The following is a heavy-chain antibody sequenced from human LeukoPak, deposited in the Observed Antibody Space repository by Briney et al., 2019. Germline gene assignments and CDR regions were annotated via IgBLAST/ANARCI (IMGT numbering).Heavy chain of an antibody. CDR1: GFTLSNYA. J-gene: IGHJ4*02. D-gene: IGHD6-19*01. CDR2: ISDSGGST. CDR3: AKVGPFLGSGWSLEY. Sequence: RSGGSLRLSCVASGFTLSNYAMSWVRQAPGKGLEWVSGISDSGGSTYYADSVKGRFTISRDTSKNTLYLQMNSLRAEDTAVYYCAKVGPFLGSGWSLEYWGQGTLVTVSP. V-gene: IGHV3-23*01.